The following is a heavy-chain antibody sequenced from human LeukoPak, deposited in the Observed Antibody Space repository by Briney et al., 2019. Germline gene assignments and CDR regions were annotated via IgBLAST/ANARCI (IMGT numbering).Heavy chain of an antibody. V-gene: IGHV3-21*01. CDR3: ARDGSNYYDSSGYQNDY. Sequence: GGSLRLSCAASGFTFSSYNMNWVRQAPGKGLEWVSSISSSSSYIYYADSVKGRFTISRDNAKNSLYLQMNSLRAEDTAVYYCARDGSNYYDSSGYQNDYWGQGTLVTVSS. J-gene: IGHJ4*02. CDR2: ISSSSSYI. D-gene: IGHD3-22*01. CDR1: GFTFSSYN.